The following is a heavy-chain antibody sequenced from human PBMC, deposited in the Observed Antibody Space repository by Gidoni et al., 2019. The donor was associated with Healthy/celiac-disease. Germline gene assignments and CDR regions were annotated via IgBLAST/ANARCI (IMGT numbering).Heavy chain of an antibody. V-gene: IGHV3-64D*06. CDR3: VKDLRYSGRYAFDY. D-gene: IGHD1-26*01. J-gene: IGHJ4*02. CDR1: GFTSSSYA. Sequence: EVQRVECGGGLVQPGGSLRLSCSASGFTSSSYAMHWFRQAPGKGLEYVSAISSNGSSTYYADSVKGRFTISRDNSKSTLYLQMSSLRAEDTAVYYCVKDLRYSGRYAFDYWGQGPLVTVSS. CDR2: ISSNGSST.